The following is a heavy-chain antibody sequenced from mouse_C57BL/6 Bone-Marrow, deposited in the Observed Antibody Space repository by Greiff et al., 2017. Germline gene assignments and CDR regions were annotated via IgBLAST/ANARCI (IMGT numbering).Heavy chain of an antibody. J-gene: IGHJ1*03. CDR2: IDPSDSET. CDR3: ARDYYGSSYWYFDV. Sequence: VQLQQPGAELVRPGSSVKLSCKASGYTFTSYWMHWVKQRPIQGLEWIGNIDPSDSETHYNQQFKDKATLTVDKSSSTAYMQLSSLTSEDSAVYYCARDYYGSSYWYFDVWGTGTTVTVSS. CDR1: GYTFTSYW. V-gene: IGHV1-52*01. D-gene: IGHD1-1*01.